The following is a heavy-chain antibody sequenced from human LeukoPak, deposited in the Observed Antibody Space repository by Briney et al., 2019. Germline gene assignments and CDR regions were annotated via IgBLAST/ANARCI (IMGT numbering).Heavy chain of an antibody. CDR1: GGSISSSNYY. CDR2: IYYTGST. V-gene: IGHV4-39*07. J-gene: IGHJ3*02. Sequence: SETLSLTCTVSGGSISSSNYYWGWIRQPPGEGLEWIGSIYYTGSTYYNPSLKSRITISVDTSKNQFSLKLSSLTAADTAVYYCARAKPPTYYYDSSGYGAFDIWGQGTMVTVSS. D-gene: IGHD3-22*01. CDR3: ARAKPPTYYYDSSGYGAFDI.